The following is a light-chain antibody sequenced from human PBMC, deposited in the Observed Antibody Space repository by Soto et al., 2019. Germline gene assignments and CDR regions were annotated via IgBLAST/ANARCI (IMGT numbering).Light chain of an antibody. CDR1: SSNIGRNT. V-gene: IGLV1-44*01. CDR2: SYN. CDR3: AAWDDSLNGPV. J-gene: IGLJ3*02. Sequence: QSVLTQPPSASGTPGQRVAMFCSGSSSNIGRNTVNWYQQLPRTAPRLLIYSYNQRPSGVPDRFSGSKSGTSASLAISGLQSEDEAHYYCAAWDDSLNGPVFGGGTKVTVL.